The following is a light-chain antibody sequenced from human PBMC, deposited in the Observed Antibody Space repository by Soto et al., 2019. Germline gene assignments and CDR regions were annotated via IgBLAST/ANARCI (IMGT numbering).Light chain of an antibody. Sequence: QSALTQPASVSGSPGQSSTISCTGTSSDVGGYNYVSWYQKHPGKAPKLMIYDVSNRPSGVSNRFSGAKSGNTASLTISRHQAEDVPDYCGSAHTTSGPSNVVGT. CDR1: SSDVGGYNY. V-gene: IGLV2-14*01. CDR3: SAHTTSGPSNV. J-gene: IGLJ1*01. CDR2: DVS.